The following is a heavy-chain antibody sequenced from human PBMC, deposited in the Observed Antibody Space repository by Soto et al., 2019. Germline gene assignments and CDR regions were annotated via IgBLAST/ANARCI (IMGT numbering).Heavy chain of an antibody. CDR3: AKGFIVVVTAIRPDDNFDV. J-gene: IGHJ3*01. D-gene: IGHD2-21*02. Sequence: GGSLRLSCAASGFTFNTYAMNWVRQAHGKGLEWVASISGSGGTINYADSVKGRFTTSRDTSKNTLYLQMNSLSAEDTAVYYCAKGFIVVVTAIRPDDNFDVWGQGTMVTVSS. CDR1: GFTFNTYA. CDR2: ISGSGGTI. V-gene: IGHV3-23*01.